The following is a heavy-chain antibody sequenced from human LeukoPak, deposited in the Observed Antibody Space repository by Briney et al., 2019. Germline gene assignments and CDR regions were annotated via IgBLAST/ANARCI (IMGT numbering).Heavy chain of an antibody. CDR3: AKTTTGYINCRFPGWPVDY. D-gene: IGHD6-13*01. J-gene: IGHJ4*02. Sequence: GRSLRLSCAASGFTFSRYAMYWVRQAPGKGLEWVSGIFGSGGSTHYAYSVKGRFTISRDNSKNTVYLQMNSLRDEDTAVYYCAKTTTGYINCRFPGWPVDYWGQGTLVTVSS. V-gene: IGHV3-23*01. CDR2: IFGSGGST. CDR1: GFTFSRYA.